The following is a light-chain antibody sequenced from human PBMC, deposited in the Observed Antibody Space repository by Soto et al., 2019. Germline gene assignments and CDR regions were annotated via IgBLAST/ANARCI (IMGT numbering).Light chain of an antibody. CDR1: QNINNW. CDR2: DAS. CDR3: QHMRT. J-gene: IGKJ1*01. Sequence: DIPMTQSPSTLSASVGDRVTITCRASQNINNWIAWYQQKPGKAPKFLIYDASTLESGVPSRFSGSGFGTEFSLTISSLQPDDFGSYYCQHMRTFGQGTKVAIK. V-gene: IGKV1-5*01.